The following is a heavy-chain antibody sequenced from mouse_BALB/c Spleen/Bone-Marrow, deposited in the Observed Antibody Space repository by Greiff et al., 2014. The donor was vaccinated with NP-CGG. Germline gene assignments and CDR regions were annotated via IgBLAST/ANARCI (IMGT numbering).Heavy chain of an antibody. J-gene: IGHJ2*01. CDR1: GYAFTNYL. D-gene: IGHD4-1*02. V-gene: IGHV1-54*01. Sequence: VQLQQSGAELVRPGTSVKVSCKASGYAFTNYLIEWVKQRPGQGLEWIGVINPGGGGTNYCEKFKGKTTLTADKSSSTAYMQLSSLTSHDSAVYFCARSTGTLFDYWCQGTTLTVSS. CDR3: ARSTGTLFDY. CDR2: INPGGGGT.